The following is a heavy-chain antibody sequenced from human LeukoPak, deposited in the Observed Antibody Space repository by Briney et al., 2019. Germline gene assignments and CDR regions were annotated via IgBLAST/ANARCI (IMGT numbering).Heavy chain of an antibody. D-gene: IGHD3-16*01. CDR3: ARGGYEYYYMDV. CDR1: GGSIGNYY. J-gene: IGHJ6*03. V-gene: IGHV4-4*07. CDR2: IYMSGST. Sequence: LETLSLTCTVSGGSIGNYYWSWIRQPAGKGLEWIGRIYMSGSTNYNPSLKSRVTMSVDTYKNQFSLKLSSVTAADTAVYYCARGGYEYYYMDVWGKGTTVTVSS.